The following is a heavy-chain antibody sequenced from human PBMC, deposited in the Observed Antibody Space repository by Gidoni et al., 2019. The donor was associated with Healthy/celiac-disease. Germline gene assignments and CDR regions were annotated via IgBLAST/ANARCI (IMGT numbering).Heavy chain of an antibody. CDR2: ISSSSSTI. CDR3: ARDVTSLWDDYYYDSTVAI. V-gene: IGHV3-48*04. J-gene: IGHJ3*02. D-gene: IGHD3-22*01. Sequence: EVQLVESGGGLVQPGGSLRLSCAASGFTFSSHSMHWVRQAPGKGLEWVSYISSSSSTITYADSVKGRFTISRDNAKNSLYLQMNSLRAEDTAVYYCARDVTSLWDDYYYDSTVAIWGQGTMVTVSS. CDR1: GFTFSSHS.